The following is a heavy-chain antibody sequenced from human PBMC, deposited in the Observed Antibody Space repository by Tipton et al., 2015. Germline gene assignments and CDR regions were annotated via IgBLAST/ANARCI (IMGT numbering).Heavy chain of an antibody. CDR3: ARLRVAPTGGGFDY. V-gene: IGHV4-31*03. CDR1: GDSISSGGYY. J-gene: IGHJ4*02. CDR2: SYYSGST. Sequence: TLSLTCTVSGDSISSGGYYWSWSRQHPGKGLEWLGYSYYSGSTYYNPSLKSRLTISVDMSKNQFSLKLRSVTAADTAVYYCARLRVAPTGGGFDYWGQGTLVTVSS. D-gene: IGHD1-1*01.